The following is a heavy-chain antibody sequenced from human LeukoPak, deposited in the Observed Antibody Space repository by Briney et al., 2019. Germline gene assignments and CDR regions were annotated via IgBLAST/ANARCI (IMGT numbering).Heavy chain of an antibody. CDR2: ISGGGHST. CDR3: ARDAWGYYDSSGYSFGSQYYMDV. D-gene: IGHD3-22*01. Sequence: GGSLRLSCAASGFAFSDHAMTWVRQPPGKGLEWVSAISGGGHSTYYADSVRGRFTISRDNSKDTLSLQMNSLTAEDTAFYFCARDAWGYYDSSGYSFGSQYYMDVWGRGTTVTVSS. V-gene: IGHV3-23*01. CDR1: GFAFSDHA. J-gene: IGHJ6*03.